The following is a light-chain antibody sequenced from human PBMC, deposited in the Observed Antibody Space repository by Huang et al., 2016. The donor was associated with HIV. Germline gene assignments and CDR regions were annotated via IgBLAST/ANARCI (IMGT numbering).Light chain of an antibody. Sequence: DMVTTQSPGTLSVSPGERATLSCRASQSVKKNLAWYQQKPGQAPRLLISGVSTRDTGVPARFSGNGSETEFTLTITSVQSEDSAVYYCQQYNNWPPYDFGQGTKLEIK. CDR3: QQYNNWPPYD. CDR1: QSVKKN. J-gene: IGKJ2*01. V-gene: IGKV3-15*01. CDR2: GVS.